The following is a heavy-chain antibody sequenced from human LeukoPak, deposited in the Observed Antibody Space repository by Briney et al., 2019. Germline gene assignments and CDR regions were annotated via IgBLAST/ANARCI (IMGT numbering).Heavy chain of an antibody. Sequence: PGGSLRLSCAASGFTFSCYAMSWVRQAPGKGLEWVSAISGSGGNTYYADSVKGRFTISKDNSKDTLYLQMNNLRAEDTAVYYCAKSVTRYYFDYWGQGTLVTVSS. CDR3: AKSVTRYYFDY. CDR2: ISGSGGNT. D-gene: IGHD2-21*02. CDR1: GFTFSCYA. J-gene: IGHJ4*02. V-gene: IGHV3-23*01.